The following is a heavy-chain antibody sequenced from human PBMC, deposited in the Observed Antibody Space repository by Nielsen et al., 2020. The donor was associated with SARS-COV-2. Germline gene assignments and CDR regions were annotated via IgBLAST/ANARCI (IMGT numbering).Heavy chain of an antibody. Sequence: ASVKVSCKASGYTFTTYGFSWVRQAPGQGLEWMGWISAYNGNTKYAQNFQGRVTLTTDTSTITGYMELRALRSNDTAVYYCARDALVMPSTMRFWGQGTLVTVSS. CDR2: ISAYNGNT. J-gene: IGHJ4*02. CDR3: ARDALVMPSTMRF. V-gene: IGHV1-18*01. CDR1: GYTFTTYG. D-gene: IGHD3-22*01.